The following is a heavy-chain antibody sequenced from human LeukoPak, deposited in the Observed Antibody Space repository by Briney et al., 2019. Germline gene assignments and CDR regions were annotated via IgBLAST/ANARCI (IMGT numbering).Heavy chain of an antibody. CDR3: ARLYYYGSGSSRSLYAFDI. V-gene: IGHV1-46*01. CDR1: GYTFTSYY. D-gene: IGHD3-10*01. CDR2: INPSGGST. Sequence: ASVKVSCKASGYTFTSYYMHWVRQAPGQGLKWMGIINPSGGSTSYAQKFQGRVTMTRDTSTSTVYMELSSLRSEDTAVYYCARLYYYGSGSSRSLYAFDIWGQGTMVTVSS. J-gene: IGHJ3*02.